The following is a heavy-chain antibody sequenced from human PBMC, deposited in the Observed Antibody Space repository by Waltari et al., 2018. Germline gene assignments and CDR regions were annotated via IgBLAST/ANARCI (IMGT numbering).Heavy chain of an antibody. Sequence: SVKVSCKASGYTFTGYYMHWVRQAPGQGLEWMGWINPNSGGTNYAQKFQGRVTMTRDTSISTAYMELSRLRSDDTAVYYCAREREEGVRWELPKGLFDYWGQGTLVTVSS. V-gene: IGHV1-2*02. CDR2: INPNSGGT. J-gene: IGHJ4*02. CDR3: AREREEGVRWELPKGLFDY. D-gene: IGHD1-26*01. CDR1: GYTFTGYY.